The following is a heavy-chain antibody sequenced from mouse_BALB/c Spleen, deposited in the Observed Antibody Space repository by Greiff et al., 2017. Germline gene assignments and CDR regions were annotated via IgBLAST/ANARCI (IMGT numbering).Heavy chain of an antibody. Sequence: VQLQQSGPELVKPGASVKISCKASGYAFSSSWMNWVKQRPGQGLEWIGRIYPGDGDTNYNGKFKGKATLTADKSSSTAYMQLSSLTSVDSAVYFCARSGDGYSFAYWGQGTLVTVSA. CDR1: GYAFSSSW. CDR3: ARSGDGYSFAY. V-gene: IGHV1-82*01. CDR2: IYPGDGDT. J-gene: IGHJ3*01. D-gene: IGHD2-3*01.